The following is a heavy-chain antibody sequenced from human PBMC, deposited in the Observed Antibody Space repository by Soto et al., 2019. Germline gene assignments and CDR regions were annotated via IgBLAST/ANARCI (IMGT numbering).Heavy chain of an antibody. V-gene: IGHV3-23*01. CDR2: ISGSSVMT. CDR1: GFTFSSYV. D-gene: IGHD3-22*01. CDR3: AKSLYDSSGYQPLGF. J-gene: IGHJ4*02. Sequence: PGGSLRLSCAASGFTFSSYVMTWVRQAPGKGLEWVSGISGSSVMTYYADSVKGRFTISRDNSKNALYLQMNSLRAEDTAVYYCAKSLYDSSGYQPLGFWGQGTLVTVSS.